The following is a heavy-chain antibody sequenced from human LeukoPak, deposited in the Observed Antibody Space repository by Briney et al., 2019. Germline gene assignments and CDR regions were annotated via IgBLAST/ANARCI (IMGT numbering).Heavy chain of an antibody. CDR2: ISYDGSNK. CDR3: ARSLPYYDFWSGYLPY. CDR1: GFTFSSYA. J-gene: IGHJ4*02. Sequence: GGSLRLSCAASGFTFSSYAMHWVRQAPGKGLEWVEFISYDGSNKYYADSVKGRFTISRDNSKNTLYLQMNSLRAEDTAVYYCARSLPYYDFWSGYLPYWGQGTLVTVSS. V-gene: IGHV3-30-3*01. D-gene: IGHD3-3*01.